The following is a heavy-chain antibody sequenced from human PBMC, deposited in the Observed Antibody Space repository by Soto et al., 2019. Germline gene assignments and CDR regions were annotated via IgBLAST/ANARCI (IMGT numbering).Heavy chain of an antibody. CDR1: GFTFSDYY. J-gene: IGHJ6*02. V-gene: IGHV3-11*01. Sequence: GGSLRLSCAASGFTFSDYYMSWIRQAPGKGLEWVSYISSSGSTIYYADSVKGRFTISRGNAKNSLYLQMNSLRAEDTAVYYCASTGCSGGSCYSDYYYGMDVWGQGTTVTVSS. CDR3: ASTGCSGGSCYSDYYYGMDV. CDR2: ISSSGSTI. D-gene: IGHD2-15*01.